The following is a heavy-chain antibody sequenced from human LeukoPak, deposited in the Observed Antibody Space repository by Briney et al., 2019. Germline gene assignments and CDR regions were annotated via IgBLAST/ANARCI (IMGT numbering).Heavy chain of an antibody. V-gene: IGHV1-8*01. D-gene: IGHD2-15*01. Sequence: ASVKVSCKASGYTFTSYDINWVRQATGQGPEWMGWMNPNSGNRGYAQKFQGRVTMTKNTSISTAYMELSSLRSEDTAVYFCTRGGGYCSGGSCPYYFDYWGQGTLVTVSS. CDR2: MNPNSGNR. J-gene: IGHJ4*02. CDR3: TRGGGYCSGGSCPYYFDY. CDR1: GYTFTSYD.